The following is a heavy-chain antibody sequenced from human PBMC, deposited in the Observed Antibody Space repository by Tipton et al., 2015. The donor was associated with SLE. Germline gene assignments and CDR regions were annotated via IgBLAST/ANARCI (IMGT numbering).Heavy chain of an antibody. Sequence: TLSLTCTVSGYSIRSGYYWGWIRQPPGKGLEWIGSIYHRGSTYYNPSLKSRVTISVDTSKNQFSLKLSSVTAADTAVYYCARSGHIVVVVLGCFDVWGRGTLVTVSS. CDR2: IYHRGST. CDR3: ARSGHIVVVVLGCFDV. CDR1: GYSIRSGYY. V-gene: IGHV4-38-2*02. D-gene: IGHD2-21*01. J-gene: IGHJ2*01.